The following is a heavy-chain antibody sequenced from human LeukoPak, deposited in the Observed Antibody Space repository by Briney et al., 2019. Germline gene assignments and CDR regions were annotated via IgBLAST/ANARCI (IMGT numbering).Heavy chain of an antibody. CDR1: GFTFSSYA. D-gene: IGHD2-2*01. Sequence: GGSLRLSCAASGFTFSSYAMSWARQAPGKGLEWVSAISGSGGSTYYADSVKGRFTISRDNSKNTLYLQMNSLRAEDTAVYYCAKRVVPAAIPSNWFDPWGQGTLVTVSS. J-gene: IGHJ5*02. CDR3: AKRVVPAAIPSNWFDP. CDR2: ISGSGGST. V-gene: IGHV3-23*01.